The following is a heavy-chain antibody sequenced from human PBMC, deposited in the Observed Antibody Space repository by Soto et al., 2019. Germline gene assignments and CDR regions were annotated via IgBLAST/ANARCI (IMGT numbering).Heavy chain of an antibody. D-gene: IGHD6-19*01. CDR1: GGSISGHY. CDR3: ARVGSSGWSPDY. CDR2: IFYSGSTTY. V-gene: IGHV4-59*11. J-gene: IGHJ4*02. Sequence: SETLSLTCTVSGGSISGHYWIWIRQPPGEGMEWIGYIFYSGSTTYNNNPSLKSRVTISVDTSKNQFSLRLSSVTAADTAVYYCARVGSSGWSPDYWGQGTLVTVSS.